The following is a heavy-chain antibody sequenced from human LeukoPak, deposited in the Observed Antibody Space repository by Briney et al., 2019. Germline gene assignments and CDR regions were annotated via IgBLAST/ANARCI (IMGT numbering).Heavy chain of an antibody. V-gene: IGHV5-51*01. CDR2: IYPGDSDT. Sequence: GESLKISCKGSGYSFTSYWIGWVRQMPGKGLEWMGIIYPGDSDTRYSPSFQGQVTISADKSISFAYLQWSSLKASDTAMYYCATTATTGTQIVVAPYYYYGMDVWGQGTTVTVSS. J-gene: IGHJ6*02. CDR1: GYSFTSYW. D-gene: IGHD1-14*01. CDR3: ATTATTGTQIVVAPYYYYGMDV.